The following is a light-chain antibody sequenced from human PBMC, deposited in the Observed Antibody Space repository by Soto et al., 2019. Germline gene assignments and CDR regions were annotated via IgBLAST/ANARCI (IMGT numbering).Light chain of an antibody. V-gene: IGLV2-14*01. CDR1: SSDVGLYDY. CDR3: SSYTSDSSYV. Sequence: QSVLTQPASVSGSPGQSITNSCTGTSSDVGLYDYVSWYQQHPGKAPQLMIYAVSNRPPGVSNRFSASKSGNTASLFISGLQAEDEADYYCSSYTSDSSYVLGSGPKVTV. J-gene: IGLJ1*01. CDR2: AVS.